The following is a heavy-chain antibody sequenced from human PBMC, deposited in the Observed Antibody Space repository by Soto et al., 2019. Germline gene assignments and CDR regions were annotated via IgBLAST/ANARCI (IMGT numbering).Heavy chain of an antibody. J-gene: IGHJ4*02. CDR2: IYSGGST. CDR3: AREGVVAASD. Sequence: EVQLVESGGGLVQPGGSLRLSCAASGFTVSSNYMSWVRQAPGKGLEWVSVIYSGGSTNYADSVKGRFTISRDTSKNTLYLPMNSLRAEDTAVYYCAREGVVAASDWGQGTLVTVSS. D-gene: IGHD2-15*01. CDR1: GFTVSSNY. V-gene: IGHV3-66*01.